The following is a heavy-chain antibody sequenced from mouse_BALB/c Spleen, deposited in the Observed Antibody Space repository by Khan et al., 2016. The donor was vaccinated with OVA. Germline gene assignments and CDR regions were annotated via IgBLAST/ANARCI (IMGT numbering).Heavy chain of an antibody. CDR3: ARWPRGY. J-gene: IGHJ2*01. V-gene: IGHV14-3*02. CDR1: GYNIKDTY. CDR2: IDPANGNT. Sequence: VQLQQSGAELVKPGASVKLSCTASGYNIKDTYMHWVKQRPEQGLEWSGRIDPANGNTEYDPKFQGKATITADTLSNTASLQLSSLTSEDTAVYYCARWPRGYWGQGTTLTVSS.